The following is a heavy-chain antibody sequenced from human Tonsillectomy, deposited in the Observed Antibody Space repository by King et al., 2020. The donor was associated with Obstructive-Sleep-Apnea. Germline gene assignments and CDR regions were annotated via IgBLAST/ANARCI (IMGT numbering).Heavy chain of an antibody. J-gene: IGHJ4*02. D-gene: IGHD5-18*01. Sequence: DVQLVESGGVVVQPGGSLRLSCAASGSTFDDYTMHWVRQAPGKGLEWVSLISWDGGSTYYADSVKGRFTISRDNSKNSLYLQMNSLRTEDTALYYCAKVGYSYDFDYWGQGTLVTVSS. V-gene: IGHV3-43*01. CDR1: GSTFDDYT. CDR3: AKVGYSYDFDY. CDR2: ISWDGGST.